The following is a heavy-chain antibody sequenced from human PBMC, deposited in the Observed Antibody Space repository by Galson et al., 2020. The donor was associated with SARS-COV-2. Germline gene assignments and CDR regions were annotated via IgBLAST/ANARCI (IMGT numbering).Heavy chain of an antibody. CDR2: IYWNDDK. D-gene: IGHD2-15*01. CDR1: GFSVSTSAVG. Sequence: SGPTLVKPTQTLTLTCTFSGFSVSTSAVGVGWIRQPPGKALEWLGFIYWNDDKRYSPSLKSRLTITKDTSKNQVVLTMTNMDPVDTATYYCARRLLTRLDVWGKGTTVTVSS. J-gene: IGHJ6*04. V-gene: IGHV2-5*01. CDR3: ARRLLTRLDV.